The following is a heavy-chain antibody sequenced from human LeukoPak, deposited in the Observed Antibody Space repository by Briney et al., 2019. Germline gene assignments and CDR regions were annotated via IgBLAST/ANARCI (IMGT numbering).Heavy chain of an antibody. CDR2: ISGSGAST. CDR1: GFTFSSYA. D-gene: IGHD3-9*01. CDR3: AKDSWYYDILTGYYHFDY. V-gene: IGHV3-23*01. Sequence: PGGSLRLSCAASGFTFSSYAMSWVRQAPGKGREWVSAISGSGASTYYADSVKVRFTISRDNSKNTLYLQMNSLRAEDTAVYYCAKDSWYYDILTGYYHFDYWGQGTLVTVSS. J-gene: IGHJ4*02.